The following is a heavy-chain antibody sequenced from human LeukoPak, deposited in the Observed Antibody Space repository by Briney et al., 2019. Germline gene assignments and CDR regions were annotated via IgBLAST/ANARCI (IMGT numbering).Heavy chain of an antibody. J-gene: IGHJ3*02. Sequence: SETLSLTCTVSGYSISSSYYWSWIRQPPGKGLEWIGSIYHSGSTYYNPSLKSRVTISVDTSKNQFSLKLSSVTAADTAVYYCARDLRMVRDDAFDIWGQGTMVTVSS. D-gene: IGHD3-10*01. CDR2: IYHSGST. CDR1: GYSISSSYY. V-gene: IGHV4-38-2*02. CDR3: ARDLRMVRDDAFDI.